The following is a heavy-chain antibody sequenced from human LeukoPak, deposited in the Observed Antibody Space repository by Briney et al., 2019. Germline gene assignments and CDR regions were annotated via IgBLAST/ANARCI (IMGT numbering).Heavy chain of an antibody. V-gene: IGHV3-30*03. Sequence: GGSLRLSCAASGFTFSGYAIHWLPQAPGKGLEGVAVISSDGRDKHHADSVKGRFTISRDNSKNTLYLQTNSLRAEDTAVYYCARDLRRFAAYYFDYWGQGTLVTVSS. CDR1: GFTFSGYA. D-gene: IGHD5/OR15-5a*01. CDR2: ISSDGRDK. J-gene: IGHJ4*02. CDR3: ARDLRRFAAYYFDY.